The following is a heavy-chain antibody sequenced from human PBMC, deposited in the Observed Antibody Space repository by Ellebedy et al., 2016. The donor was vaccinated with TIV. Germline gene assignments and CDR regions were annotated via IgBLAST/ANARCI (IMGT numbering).Heavy chain of an antibody. CDR3: ARDLGPWRDYYYYGMDV. J-gene: IGHJ6*02. Sequence: GGSLRLSXAASGFTFSSYAMSRVRQAPGKGLEWVSSISSSSSYIYYADSVKGRFTISRDNAKNSLYLQMNSLRAEDTAVYYCARDLGPWRDYYYYGMDVWGQGTTVTVSS. CDR1: GFTFSSYA. CDR2: ISSSSSYI. V-gene: IGHV3-21*01. D-gene: IGHD3-16*01.